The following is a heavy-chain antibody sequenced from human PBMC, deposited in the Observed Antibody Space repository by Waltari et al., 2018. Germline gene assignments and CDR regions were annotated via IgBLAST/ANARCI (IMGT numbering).Heavy chain of an antibody. Sequence: QVQLVQSGAEVKKPGSSVKVSCKASGGTFSSYAISWVRRAPGQGLEWRGGIIPIFGTANYAQKFQGRVTITADESTSTAYMELSSLRSEDTAVYYCARARYCSGGSYYYYYGMDVWGQGTTVTVSS. CDR1: GGTFSSYA. CDR3: ARARYCSGGSYYYYYGMDV. D-gene: IGHD2-15*01. J-gene: IGHJ6*02. V-gene: IGHV1-69*12. CDR2: IIPIFGTA.